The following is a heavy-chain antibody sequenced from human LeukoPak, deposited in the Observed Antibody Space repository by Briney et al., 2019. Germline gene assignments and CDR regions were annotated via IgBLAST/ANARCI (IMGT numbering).Heavy chain of an antibody. V-gene: IGHV3-21*06. CDR2: ISSSSSYI. J-gene: IGHJ6*03. Sequence: GGSLRLSCAASGFTFSSYSMNWVRQAPGKGLEWVSSISSSSSYIYYADSVKGRFTISRDNAKNSLYLQMNSLRAEDTAVYYCARALNSEYGDYEPYYYYYMDVWGKGTTATVSS. D-gene: IGHD4-17*01. CDR1: GFTFSSYS. CDR3: ARALNSEYGDYEPYYYYYMDV.